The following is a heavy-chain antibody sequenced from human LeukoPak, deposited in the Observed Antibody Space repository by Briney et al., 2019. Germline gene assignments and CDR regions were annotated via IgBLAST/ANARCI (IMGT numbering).Heavy chain of an antibody. CDR2: ISHDGNSR. CDR1: GFNFYNLA. D-gene: IGHD2-2*02. J-gene: IGHJ4*02. Sequence: GGSLRLSCATSGFNFYNLAFHWLRQAPGKGLEGVSLISHDGNSRKYADSVKGRFIVSRDNAKNSLYLQMNSLRAEDTAVYYCASSPAAAIPPDYWGQGTLVTVSS. CDR3: ASSPAAAIPPDY. V-gene: IGHV3-30*04.